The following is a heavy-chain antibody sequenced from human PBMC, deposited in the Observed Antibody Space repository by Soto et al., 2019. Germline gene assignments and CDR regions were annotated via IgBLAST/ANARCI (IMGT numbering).Heavy chain of an antibody. Sequence: GGSLRLSCAASGFTFSSYAMSWVRQAPGKGLEWVSAISGSGGSTYYADSVKGRFTISRDNSKNTLYLQMNSLRAEDTAVYYCAKDGGDITMVRGVINYWGQGTLVTVSS. CDR1: GFTFSSYA. CDR3: AKDGGDITMVRGVINY. CDR2: ISGSGGST. D-gene: IGHD3-10*01. J-gene: IGHJ4*02. V-gene: IGHV3-23*01.